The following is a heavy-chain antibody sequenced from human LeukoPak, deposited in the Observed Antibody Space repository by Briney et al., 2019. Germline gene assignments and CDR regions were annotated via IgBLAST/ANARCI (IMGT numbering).Heavy chain of an antibody. V-gene: IGHV4-30-2*01. CDR1: GGSISSGGYS. CDR3: ARGNTVTGYYGMDV. J-gene: IGHJ6*02. D-gene: IGHD4-17*01. CDR2: IYHSGST. Sequence: SETLSLTCAVSGGSISSGGYSWRWIRQPPGKGLEWIGYIYHSGSTYYNPSLKSRVTISVDRSKNQFSLKLSSVTAADTAVYYCARGNTVTGYYGMDVWGQGTTVTVSS.